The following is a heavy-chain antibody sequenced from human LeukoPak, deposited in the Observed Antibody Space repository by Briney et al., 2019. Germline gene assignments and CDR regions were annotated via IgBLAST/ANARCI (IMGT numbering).Heavy chain of an antibody. CDR2: ISSSSSYI. CDR1: GFTFSSYS. Sequence: PGGSLRLSCAASGFTFSSYSMNWVRQAPGKGLEWVSSISSSSSYIYYADSVKGRFTISRDNAKNSLYLQMNSLRAEDTAVYHCAKDGYYDSTGYHSDFDYWGQGTLVTVSS. J-gene: IGHJ4*02. D-gene: IGHD3-22*01. V-gene: IGHV3-21*01. CDR3: AKDGYYDSTGYHSDFDY.